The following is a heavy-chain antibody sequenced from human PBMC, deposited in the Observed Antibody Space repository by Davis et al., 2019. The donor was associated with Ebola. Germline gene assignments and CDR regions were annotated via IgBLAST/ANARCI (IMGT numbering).Heavy chain of an antibody. CDR1: GFTFSSYS. CDR3: ARAPRDYYYGMDV. Sequence: GESLKISCAASGFTFSSYSMNWVRQAPGKGLEWVSYISSSGSTTYYADSVKGRFTISRDNAKNSLYLQMNTLRDEDTAVYYCARAPRDYYYGMDVWGKGTTVTVSS. V-gene: IGHV3-48*02. CDR2: ISSSGSTT. J-gene: IGHJ6*04.